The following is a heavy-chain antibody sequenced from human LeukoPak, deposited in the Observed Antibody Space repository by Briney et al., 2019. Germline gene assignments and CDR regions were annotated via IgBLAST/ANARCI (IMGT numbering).Heavy chain of an antibody. CDR3: ARGTGGATY. J-gene: IGHJ4*02. CDR1: GGSISSSSYY. CDR2: IYYSGST. Sequence: SSETLSLTCTVSGGSISSSSYYWGWIRQPPGKGLEWIGSIYYSGSTYYNPSLKSRVTISVDTSKNQFSLKLSSVTAADTAVYYCARGTGGATYWGQGTLVTVSS. V-gene: IGHV4-39*01. D-gene: IGHD5-12*01.